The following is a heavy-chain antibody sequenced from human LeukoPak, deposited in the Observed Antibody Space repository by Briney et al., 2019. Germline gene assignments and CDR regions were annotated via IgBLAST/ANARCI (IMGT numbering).Heavy chain of an antibody. CDR1: GYTFTRYD. CDR2: INPSGGSI. D-gene: IGHD3-22*01. CDR3: ARDGWFYYDSSDYSGFDY. J-gene: IGHJ4*02. Sequence: GASVTVSCKASGYTFTRYDMHWVRQAPGQGLEWMGIINPSGGSINYAQKFQGRVTMTRDTSTSTVYMELSSLRSEDTAVYYCARDGWFYYDSSDYSGFDYWGQGTLVTVSS. V-gene: IGHV1-46*01.